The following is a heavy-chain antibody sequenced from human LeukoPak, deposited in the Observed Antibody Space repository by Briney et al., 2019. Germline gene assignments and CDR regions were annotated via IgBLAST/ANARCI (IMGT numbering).Heavy chain of an antibody. CDR2: ISGSGGST. V-gene: IGHV3-23*01. D-gene: IGHD3-10*01. CDR3: AKPLLWFGEPLYYFDY. CDR1: GFTFSSYA. J-gene: IGHJ4*02. Sequence: GGSLRLSCAASGFTFSSYAMSWVRQAPGKGLEWVSAISGSGGSTYYADSVKGRFTISRDNSKNTLYLQMNSLRAEDTAVYYCAKPLLWFGEPLYYFDYWGQGTLVTVSS.